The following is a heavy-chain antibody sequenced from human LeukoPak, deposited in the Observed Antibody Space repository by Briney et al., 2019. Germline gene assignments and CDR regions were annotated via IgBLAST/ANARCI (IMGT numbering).Heavy chain of an antibody. Sequence: GGSLRLSCAASGFTFSSYWMHWVRRAPGKGLLWVSRINGDGSITSYADSVKGRFTISRDNAKNTLYLQMNSLRAEDTAVYYCARRDAMDVWGQGTPVTVSS. V-gene: IGHV3-74*01. CDR3: ARRDAMDV. J-gene: IGHJ6*02. CDR1: GFTFSSYW. CDR2: INGDGSIT.